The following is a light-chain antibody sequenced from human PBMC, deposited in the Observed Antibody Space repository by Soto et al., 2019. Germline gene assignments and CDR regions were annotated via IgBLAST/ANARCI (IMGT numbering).Light chain of an antibody. J-gene: IGKJ1*01. Sequence: DILMTQSPSTLSASVGDRVTITCRASQSISSWLAWYQQKPGKAPKLLIYKASSLESGVPSRFSGSGSGTEFTLTISSLQPDDFATYYCQQYNSLWTFGQGTKVDIK. CDR1: QSISSW. V-gene: IGKV1-5*03. CDR2: KAS. CDR3: QQYNSLWT.